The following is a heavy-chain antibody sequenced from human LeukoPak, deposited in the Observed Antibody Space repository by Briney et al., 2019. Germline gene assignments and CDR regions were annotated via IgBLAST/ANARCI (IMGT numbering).Heavy chain of an antibody. J-gene: IGHJ4*02. CDR2: INHSGST. D-gene: IGHD4-11*01. Sequence: PSETLSLTCAVYGGSFSGYYWSWIRQPPGKGLEWIGEINHSGSTNYNPSLKSRVTISVDTSKNQFSLKLSSVTAADTAVYYCARYNGYYSRLDYWGQGTLGAVSS. V-gene: IGHV4-34*01. CDR1: GGSFSGYY. CDR3: ARYNGYYSRLDY.